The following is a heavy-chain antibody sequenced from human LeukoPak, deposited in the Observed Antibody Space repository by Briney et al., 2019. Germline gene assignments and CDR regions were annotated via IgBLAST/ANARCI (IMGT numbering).Heavy chain of an antibody. D-gene: IGHD3-3*01. CDR1: GFTFSSYS. J-gene: IGHJ6*02. Sequence: GGSLRLSCAASGFTFSSYSMNWVRLAPGKGLEWVSFFSSSRGSILYADSVKGRFTTSRDNSKNTLYLQMNSLRTEDTAVYYCAKDRRVLRFLEWNYYYAMDVWGQGTTVTVSS. V-gene: IGHV3-48*01. CDR3: AKDRRVLRFLEWNYYYAMDV. CDR2: FSSSRGSI.